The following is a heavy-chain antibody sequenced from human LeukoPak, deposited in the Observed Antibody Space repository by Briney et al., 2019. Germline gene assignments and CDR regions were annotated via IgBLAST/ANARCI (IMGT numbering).Heavy chain of an antibody. J-gene: IGHJ5*02. Sequence: PSQTLSLTCTVSGGSISSNNYYWSWIRQPPGKGLEWIGYIYYSGSTNYNPSLKSRVTISVDTSKNQFSLKLSSVTAADTAVYYCARDRVYYDSSGYFTWGQGTLVTVSS. CDR2: IYYSGST. CDR1: GGSISSNNYY. V-gene: IGHV4-61*01. CDR3: ARDRVYYDSSGYFT. D-gene: IGHD3-22*01.